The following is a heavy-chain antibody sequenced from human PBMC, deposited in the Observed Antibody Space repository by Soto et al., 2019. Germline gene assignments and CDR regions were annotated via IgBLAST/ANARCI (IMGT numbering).Heavy chain of an antibody. Sequence: GGSLRLSCAASGFTFSMSAMTWVRQAPGKGLEWVSTTGLNGRTAYYADSVKGRFTVSRDNSKNTLDLHMSSLRAEDTAVYYCATVHSTSRSFDYWGQGTLVTVSS. CDR1: GFTFSMSA. CDR3: ATVHSTSRSFDY. J-gene: IGHJ4*02. CDR2: TGLNGRTA. V-gene: IGHV3-23*01. D-gene: IGHD6-6*01.